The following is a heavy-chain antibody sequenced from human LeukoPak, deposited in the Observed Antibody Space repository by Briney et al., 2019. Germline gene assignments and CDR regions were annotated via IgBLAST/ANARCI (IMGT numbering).Heavy chain of an antibody. Sequence: SETLSLTCTVSGGSLSSGGYYWSWIRQHPGKGLEWIGYIYYSGSTYYNPSLKSRVTISVDTSKNQFSLKLSSVTAADTAVYYCARAADTAMDRRRWFDPWGQGTLVTVSS. CDR3: ARAADTAMDRRRWFDP. CDR2: IYYSGST. J-gene: IGHJ5*02. CDR1: GGSLSSGGYY. D-gene: IGHD5-18*01. V-gene: IGHV4-31*03.